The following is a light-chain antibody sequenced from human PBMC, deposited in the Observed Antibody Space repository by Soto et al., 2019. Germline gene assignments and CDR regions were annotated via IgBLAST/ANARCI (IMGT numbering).Light chain of an antibody. V-gene: IGKV1-5*03. Sequence: DIQMTQSPSTLSGSVGDRVTITCRASQTISSWLAWYQQKPGKAPKLLIYKASTLKSGVPSRFSGSGSGTEFTLTISRLEPEDFAVYYCQQYGNVPLTFGGGTKVDIK. CDR1: QTISSW. CDR2: KAS. J-gene: IGKJ4*01. CDR3: QQYGNVPLT.